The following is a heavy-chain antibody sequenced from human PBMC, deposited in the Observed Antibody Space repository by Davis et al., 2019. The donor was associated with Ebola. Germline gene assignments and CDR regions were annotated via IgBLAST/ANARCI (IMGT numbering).Heavy chain of an antibody. CDR3: ARDQRDGSGSYYGMDV. D-gene: IGHD3-10*01. CDR1: GYTFTSYD. V-gene: IGHV1-8*01. J-gene: IGHJ6*02. Sequence: ASVKVSCKASGYTFTSYDINWVRQATGQGLEWMGWMNPNSGNTGYAQKFQGRVTMTRNTSISTAYMELSSLRSEDTAVYYCARDQRDGSGSYYGMDVWGQGTTVTVSS. CDR2: MNPNSGNT.